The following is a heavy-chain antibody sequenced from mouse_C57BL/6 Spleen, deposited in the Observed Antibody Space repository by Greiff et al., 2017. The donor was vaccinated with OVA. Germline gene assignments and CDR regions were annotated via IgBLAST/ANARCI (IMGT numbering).Heavy chain of an antibody. J-gene: IGHJ2*01. CDR1: GYTFTSYW. Sequence: QVQLQQPGAELVKPGASVKLSCKASGYTFTSYWMQWVKQRPGQGLEWIGEIDPSDSYTNYNQKFKGKATLTVDTSSSTAYMQLSSLTSEDSAVYYCARAGEGNWGKGTTRTVSS. CDR3: ARAGEGN. D-gene: IGHD2-14*01. V-gene: IGHV1-50*01. CDR2: IDPSDSYT.